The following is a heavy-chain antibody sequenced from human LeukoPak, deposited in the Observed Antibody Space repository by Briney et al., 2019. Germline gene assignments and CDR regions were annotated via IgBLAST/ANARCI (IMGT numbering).Heavy chain of an antibody. CDR1: GFTFSSYA. CDR3: EKGSTVRWLQLFEP. D-gene: IGHD5-24*01. J-gene: IGHJ5*02. CDR2: ISGSGGST. V-gene: IGHV3-23*01. Sequence: PGGSLRLSCAASGFTFSSYAMSWVRQAPGKGLEWVSAISGSGGSTYYADSVKGRFTISRDNSKNTLYLQMNSLRAEDTAVYYCEKGSTVRWLQLFEPWGQGTLVTVSS.